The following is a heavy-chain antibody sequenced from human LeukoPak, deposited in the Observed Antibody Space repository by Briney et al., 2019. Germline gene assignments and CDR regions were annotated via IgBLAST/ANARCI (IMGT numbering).Heavy chain of an antibody. J-gene: IGHJ4*02. CDR1: GFTFSSYS. CDR3: ARGTYPGYYFDY. V-gene: IGHV3-48*04. D-gene: IGHD3-10*01. CDR2: ISSNSGTI. Sequence: GRSLRLSCAASGFTFSSYSMNWVRQAPGKGLEWLSYISSNSGTIYYADSVKGRFTISRDNAKNSLYLQMNSLRAEDTAVYYCARGTYPGYYFDYWGQGTLVTVSS.